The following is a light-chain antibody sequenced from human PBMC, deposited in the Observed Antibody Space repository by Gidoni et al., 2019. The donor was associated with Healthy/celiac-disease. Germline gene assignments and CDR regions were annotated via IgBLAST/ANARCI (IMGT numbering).Light chain of an antibody. V-gene: IGLV1-47*01. Sequence: QSVLTQPSSASGTPGQRVTISCSGSSPNIGSNYVSWYQQPPGTAPKLLIYRNNQRPYGVPDRFSGSKSGTSASLAISGLRSEDEADYYCAAWDDSLSGLYVFGTGTKVTVL. J-gene: IGLJ1*01. CDR2: RNN. CDR3: AAWDDSLSGLYV. CDR1: SPNIGSNY.